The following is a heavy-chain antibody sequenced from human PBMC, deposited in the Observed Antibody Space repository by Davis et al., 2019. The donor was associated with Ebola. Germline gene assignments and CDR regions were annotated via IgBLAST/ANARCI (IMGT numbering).Heavy chain of an antibody. V-gene: IGHV6-1*01. CDR2: TYYRPKWYN. CDR3: ARGWLRGGMDV. D-gene: IGHD5-18*01. Sequence: PSETLSLTCAISGDSVSSGGWNWIRQSPSRGLEWLGRTYYRPKWYNDYAVSVKSRITINPDTSKNQFSLHLNSVTPEDTALYYCARGWLRGGMDVWGEGTTVTV. CDR1: GDSVSSGG. J-gene: IGHJ6*02.